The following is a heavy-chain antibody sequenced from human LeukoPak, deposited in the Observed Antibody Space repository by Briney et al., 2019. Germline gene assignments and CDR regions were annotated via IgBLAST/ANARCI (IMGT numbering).Heavy chain of an antibody. Sequence: GGSLRLSCAASGFTFSSYEMNWVRQAPGKGLEWVSYISSSGSTIYYADSVKDRFTISRDNAKNSLYLQMNSLRAEDTAVYYCARVGYSSGWYITGFNYYGMDVWGQGTTVTVSS. V-gene: IGHV3-48*03. CDR3: ARVGYSSGWYITGFNYYGMDV. D-gene: IGHD6-19*01. CDR1: GFTFSSYE. CDR2: ISSSGSTI. J-gene: IGHJ6*02.